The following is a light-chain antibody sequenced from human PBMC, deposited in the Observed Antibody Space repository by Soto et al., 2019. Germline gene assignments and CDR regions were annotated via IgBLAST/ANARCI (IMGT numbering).Light chain of an antibody. CDR2: KVS. Sequence: DVVMTQSPLSLPVTLGQPASISCRSSQSLVYSDGNTYLNWLQQRPGQPPRRLIYKVSNRDSGVPDRFSGSRSGTDFTLKISRVEAEDVGVYYCMQGTHWPPTFGQGTKVEIK. CDR3: MQGTHWPPT. V-gene: IGKV2-30*01. CDR1: QSLVYSDGNTY. J-gene: IGKJ1*01.